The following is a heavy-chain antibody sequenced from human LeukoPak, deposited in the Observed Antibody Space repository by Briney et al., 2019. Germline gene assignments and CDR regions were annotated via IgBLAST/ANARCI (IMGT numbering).Heavy chain of an antibody. Sequence: GGSLRLSCAASGFTFSNAWMSWVRQAPGKGLEWVGRIKNKTDGGTTDYAAPVKGRFTISRDDSKNTLYLQMNSLKTEDTAVYYCTTLSQGYCSGGSCLRWGQGTLVTVSS. CDR3: TTLSQGYCSGGSCLR. J-gene: IGHJ4*02. V-gene: IGHV3-15*01. CDR1: GFTFSNAW. CDR2: IKNKTDGGTT. D-gene: IGHD2-15*01.